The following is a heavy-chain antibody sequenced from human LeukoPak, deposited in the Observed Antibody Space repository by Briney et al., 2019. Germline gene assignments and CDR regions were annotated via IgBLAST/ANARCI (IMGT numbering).Heavy chain of an antibody. J-gene: IGHJ4*02. D-gene: IGHD3-10*01. Sequence: GGSLRLSCAASGFTFSSYAMHWVRQAPGKGLEWVAVISYDGSNKYYADSVKGRFTISRNNSKNTLYLQMNSLRAEDTAVYYCARERTPIWFGELLHWGQGTLVTVSS. CDR1: GFTFSSYA. CDR2: ISYDGSNK. V-gene: IGHV3-30-3*01. CDR3: ARERTPIWFGELLH.